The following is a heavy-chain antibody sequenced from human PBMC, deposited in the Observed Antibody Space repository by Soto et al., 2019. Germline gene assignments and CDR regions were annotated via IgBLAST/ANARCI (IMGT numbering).Heavy chain of an antibody. CDR1: GFTFSSYG. V-gene: IGHV3-33*01. J-gene: IGHJ6*03. D-gene: IGHD4-17*01. Sequence: GGSLRLSCAASGFTFSSYGMHWVRQAPGKGLEWVAVIWYDGSNKYYADSVKGRFTISSDNSKNTLYLQMNSLRAEDTAVYYCARSAWVTTSFYYYYYMDVWGKGTTVTVSS. CDR2: IWYDGSNK. CDR3: ARSAWVTTSFYYYYYMDV.